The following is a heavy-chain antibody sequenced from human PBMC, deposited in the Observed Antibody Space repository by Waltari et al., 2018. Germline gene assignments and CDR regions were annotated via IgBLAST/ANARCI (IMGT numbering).Heavy chain of an antibody. J-gene: IGHJ5*02. D-gene: IGHD3-10*01. V-gene: IGHV4-59*01. CDR3: ATYGSGSPSGYWLDP. CDR2: VYYRGNT. Sequence: VQLQESGPGLVKPSETLSLPCTVSGGSISSSYWSWIRQPPGKGLEWIGHVYYRGNTDYKPSLKSRVSMSVDTSKNQFSLKMTSVTAADTAIYFCATYGSGSPSGYWLDPWGPGTLVIVSA. CDR1: GGSISSSY.